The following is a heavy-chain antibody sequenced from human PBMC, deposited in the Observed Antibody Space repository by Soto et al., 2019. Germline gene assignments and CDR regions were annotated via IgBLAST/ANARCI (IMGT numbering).Heavy chain of an antibody. J-gene: IGHJ6*02. Sequence: PGGSLRLSCRTSGFTFTKSWMRWFRQAPGKGLDWIGDIEHIANGVTVEYDALVKGRFVNSRDDSENTLYLEMKSPEVGDTGVVYCAGAGVRGVVLSGMDVWGQGTAVTVSS. CDR2: IEHIANGVTV. CDR1: GFTFTKSW. CDR3: AGAGVRGVVLSGMDV. D-gene: IGHD3-10*01. V-gene: IGHV3-15*04.